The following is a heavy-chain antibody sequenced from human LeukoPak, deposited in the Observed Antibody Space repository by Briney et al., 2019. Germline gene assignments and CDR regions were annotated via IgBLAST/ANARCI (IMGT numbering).Heavy chain of an antibody. Sequence: PGGSLRLSCAASGFTFGSYAMHWVRQAPGKGLEWVAVISYDGSNKYYADSVKGRFTISRDNSKNTLYLQMNSLRAEDTAVYYCARDIGRYCGVDCYTFDYWGQGTLFTVSS. CDR1: GFTFGSYA. CDR3: ARDIGRYCGVDCYTFDY. CDR2: ISYDGSNK. D-gene: IGHD2-21*02. J-gene: IGHJ4*02. V-gene: IGHV3-30-3*01.